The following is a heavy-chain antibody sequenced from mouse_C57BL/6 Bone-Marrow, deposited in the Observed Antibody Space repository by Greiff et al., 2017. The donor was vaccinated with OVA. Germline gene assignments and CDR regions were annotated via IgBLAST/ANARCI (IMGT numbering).Heavy chain of an antibody. Sequence: DVKLVESGGGLVQPGGSLKLSCAASGFTFSDYGMAWVRQAPRKGPEWVAFISNLAYSIYYADTVTGRFTISRENANNTLYLEMSSLRSEDTAMYYCARPADDSNYVYWYFDVWGTGTTVTVSS. D-gene: IGHD2-5*01. J-gene: IGHJ1*03. CDR3: ARPADDSNYVYWYFDV. CDR2: ISNLAYSI. V-gene: IGHV5-15*01. CDR1: GFTFSDYG.